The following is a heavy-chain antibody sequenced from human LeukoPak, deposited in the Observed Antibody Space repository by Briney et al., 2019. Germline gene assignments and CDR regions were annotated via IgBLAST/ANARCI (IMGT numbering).Heavy chain of an antibody. J-gene: IGHJ6*03. CDR3: ARERGGSPQGYYYYYYMDV. Sequence: ASVTVSCKASGYTFTSYGVSWVRQAPGQGLEWMGWISAYNGNTNYAQKLQGRVTMTTDTSTSTAYMELRSLRSDDTAVYYCARERGGSPQGYYYYYYMDVWGKGTTVTVSS. CDR1: GYTFTSYG. D-gene: IGHD2-15*01. V-gene: IGHV1-18*01. CDR2: ISAYNGNT.